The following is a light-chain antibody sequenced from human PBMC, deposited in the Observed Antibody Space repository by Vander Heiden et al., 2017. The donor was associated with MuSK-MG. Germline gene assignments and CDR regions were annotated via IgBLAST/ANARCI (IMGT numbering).Light chain of an antibody. Sequence: DIQMTHSPSSLSASVGDRVTITCRASQSINSYLNWYQQKPGKATKLLIYAASSLQSGVQSRFSGSGSGTDFTLTISRLQPEDFATYYCQQRDSTPKTFGQGTKVEIK. V-gene: IGKV1-39*01. CDR2: AAS. CDR1: QSINSY. J-gene: IGKJ1*01. CDR3: QQRDSTPKT.